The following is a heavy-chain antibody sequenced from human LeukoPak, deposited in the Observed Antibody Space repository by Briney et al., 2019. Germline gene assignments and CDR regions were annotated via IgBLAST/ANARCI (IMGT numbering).Heavy chain of an antibody. Sequence: GASVTVSCKASGYTFTGYYLHWVRQAPGQGLEWMGLINPSGGSTSYAQKFQGRVTMTRDMSTSTVYMELSSLRSEDTAVYYCARDGNYRDGYGDVWYYYYMDVWGKGTTVTVSS. V-gene: IGHV1-46*01. CDR1: GYTFTGYY. D-gene: IGHD5-24*01. CDR3: ARDGNYRDGYGDVWYYYYMDV. J-gene: IGHJ6*03. CDR2: INPSGGST.